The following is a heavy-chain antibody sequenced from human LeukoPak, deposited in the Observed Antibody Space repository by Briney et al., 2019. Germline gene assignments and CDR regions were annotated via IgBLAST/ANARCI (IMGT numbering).Heavy chain of an antibody. Sequence: GGSVKVSCKASGYTFTDYYMHWVRQAPGQGLKWMGRINPNSGGTNYAQQFQGRVTMTRDTSISTAYMEVVRLTSDDTAVYYCARGSGYGDSPGLDWGQGTLVTVSS. CDR2: INPNSGGT. D-gene: IGHD4-17*01. CDR3: ARGSGYGDSPGLD. V-gene: IGHV1-2*06. CDR1: GYTFTDYY. J-gene: IGHJ4*02.